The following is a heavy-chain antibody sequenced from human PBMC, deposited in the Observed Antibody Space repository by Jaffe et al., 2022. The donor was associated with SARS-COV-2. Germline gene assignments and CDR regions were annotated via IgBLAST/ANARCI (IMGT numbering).Heavy chain of an antibody. CDR1: GFTFDDYA. J-gene: IGHJ4*02. D-gene: IGHD3-9*01. Sequence: EVQLVESGGGWVQPGRSLRLSCAASGFTFDDYAMHWVRQGPGKGLEWVSGISWHSGSIGYADSVKGRFTISRDSAKNSLYLQMNSLRAEDTALYYCAKDIKNQVYDILTGTDFDYWGQGTQVTVSS. CDR3: AKDIKNQVYDILTGTDFDY. V-gene: IGHV3-9*01. CDR2: ISWHSGSI.